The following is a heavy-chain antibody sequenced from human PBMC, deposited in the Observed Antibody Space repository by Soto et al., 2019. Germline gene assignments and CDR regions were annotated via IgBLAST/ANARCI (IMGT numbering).Heavy chain of an antibody. Sequence: SETLSLTCTVSGGSISSYYWSWIRQPPGKGLEWIGYIYYSGSTNYNPSLKSRVTISVDTSKNQFSLKLSSVTAADTAVYYCARFSEMATIIDPWGQGTLVPAPQ. V-gene: IGHV4-59*01. CDR2: IYYSGST. CDR3: ARFSEMATIIDP. D-gene: IGHD5-12*01. CDR1: GGSISSYY. J-gene: IGHJ5*02.